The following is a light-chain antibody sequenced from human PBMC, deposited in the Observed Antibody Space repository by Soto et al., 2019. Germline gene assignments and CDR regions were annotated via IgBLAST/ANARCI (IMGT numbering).Light chain of an antibody. CDR3: SSYRSSSTLYV. V-gene: IGLV2-14*01. Sequence: QSVLTQPASVSGSPGQSITISCTGTSSDVGFYNYVSWYQQHPGKAPKLMIYEVSNRPSGVSNRFSGSKSGNTASLTISGLXAEDEADYYCSSYRSSSTLYVFGTGTKVTVL. CDR2: EVS. J-gene: IGLJ1*01. CDR1: SSDVGFYNY.